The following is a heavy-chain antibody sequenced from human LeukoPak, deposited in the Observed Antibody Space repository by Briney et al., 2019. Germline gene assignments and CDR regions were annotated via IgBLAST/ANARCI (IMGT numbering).Heavy chain of an antibody. CDR2: IRDDGNEQ. D-gene: IGHD1-26*01. CDR3: AKVGTWELQRVFEN. V-gene: IGHV3-30*02. CDR1: GFPFKSNA. J-gene: IGHJ4*02. Sequence: GGSLRLSCAASGFPFKSNAMHWVRQAPGKGLEWVTFIRDDGNEQYYADSIKGRFTISRDNAKKSLDLEMNSLRVEDTALYYCAKVGTWELQRVFENWGQGTLVTVSS.